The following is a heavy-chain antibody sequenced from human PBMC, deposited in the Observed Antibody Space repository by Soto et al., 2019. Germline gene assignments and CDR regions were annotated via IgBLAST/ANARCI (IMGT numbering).Heavy chain of an antibody. D-gene: IGHD6-13*01. CDR1: GFTFSSYE. J-gene: IGHJ4*02. V-gene: IGHV3-48*03. CDR3: ARVSRVRYSSSWYSSVDY. Sequence: PGGSLRLSXAASGFTFSSYEMNWVRQAPGKGLEWVSYISSSGSTIYYADSVKGRFTISRDNAKNSLYLQMNSLRAEDTAVYYCARVSRVRYSSSWYSSVDYWGQGTLVTVSS. CDR2: ISSSGSTI.